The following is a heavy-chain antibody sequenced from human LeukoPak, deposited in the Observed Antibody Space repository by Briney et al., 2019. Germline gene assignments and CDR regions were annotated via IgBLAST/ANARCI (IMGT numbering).Heavy chain of an antibody. CDR2: IGRTGSDR. D-gene: IGHD6-19*01. J-gene: IGHJ5*02. CDR1: GFSFGCCG. Sequence: KPGGSLRLSCAASGFSFGCCGINWVRQAPGRGLEFVASIGRTGSDRYYADSVKGRFSISRDNAKNSLYLQMNSLRAEDTAVYYCVRIPNSAGFPNWFDPWGQGTLVTVSS. CDR3: VRIPNSAGFPNWFDP. V-gene: IGHV3-21*01.